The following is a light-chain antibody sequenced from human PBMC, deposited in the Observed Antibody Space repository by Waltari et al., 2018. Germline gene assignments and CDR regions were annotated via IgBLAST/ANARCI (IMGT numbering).Light chain of an antibody. CDR2: SAS. CDR3: QQYNDWPQT. Sequence: EIVMTQSPATLSVSSGERATLSCRASQTVGSNLAWYQQKLGQAPRLLIYSASTRDTGIPPRFSGRGSGTEFTLTISSLQSEDFAVYYCQQYNDWPQTFGQGTKVEIK. V-gene: IGKV3-15*01. J-gene: IGKJ1*01. CDR1: QTVGSN.